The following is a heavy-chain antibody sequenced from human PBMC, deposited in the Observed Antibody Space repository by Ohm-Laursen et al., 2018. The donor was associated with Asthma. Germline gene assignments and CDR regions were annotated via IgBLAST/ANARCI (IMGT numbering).Heavy chain of an antibody. CDR1: GVSPRTTRGG. CDR2: IYWDDDK. Sequence: PQTLPLTSPFSGVSPRTTRGGVGWVRPAPREGLEWLALIYWDDDKRYSPSLKSRLTITKDTARNQVVLIMTDMDPVDTGTYYCAHDSNWVIDYWGQGTLVTVSS. D-gene: IGHD7-27*01. CDR3: AHDSNWVIDY. V-gene: IGHV2-5*02. J-gene: IGHJ4*02.